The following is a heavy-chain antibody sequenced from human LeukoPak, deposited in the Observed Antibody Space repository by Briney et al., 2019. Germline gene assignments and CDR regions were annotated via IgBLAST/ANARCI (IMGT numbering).Heavy chain of an antibody. CDR3: AKGDYDFWSGYQYYFDY. CDR1: GGTFSSYA. J-gene: IGHJ4*02. V-gene: IGHV1-69*05. Sequence: ASVKVSCKASGGTFSSYAISWVRQAPGQGLDWMGGIIPIFGTANYAQKFQGRVTITTDESTSTAYMELSSLRSEDTAVYYCAKGDYDFWSGYQYYFDYWGQGTLVTVSS. D-gene: IGHD3-3*01. CDR2: IIPIFGTA.